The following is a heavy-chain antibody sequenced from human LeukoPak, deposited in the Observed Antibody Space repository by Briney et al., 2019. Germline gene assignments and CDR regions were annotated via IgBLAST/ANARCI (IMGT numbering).Heavy chain of an antibody. V-gene: IGHV3-23*01. CDR3: AKPYGDSYYSYMDV. J-gene: IGHJ6*03. CDR2: ITGRAGST. D-gene: IGHD4-17*01. CDR1: GFTFDDYA. Sequence: GGSLRLSCAASGFTFDDYAMTWVRQAPGKGLEWVSTITGRAGSTSYADSVQGRFTISRDNSKNTLYLQMNSLRAEDTAVYYCAKPYGDSYYSYMDVWGKGATVTVSS.